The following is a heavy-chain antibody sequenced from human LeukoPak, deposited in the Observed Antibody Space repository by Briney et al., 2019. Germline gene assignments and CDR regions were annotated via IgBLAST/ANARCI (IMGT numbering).Heavy chain of an antibody. Sequence: GGSLRLSCVASEFTFSSYSMNWVRQAPGKGLEWVSYLSAGSGTIYYADSVKGRFTISRDNAKNSLYLQMNSLRDEDTAVYYCARASRSGSYYFDYWGQGTVVTVSS. V-gene: IGHV3-48*02. D-gene: IGHD3-10*01. CDR2: LSAGSGTI. CDR3: ARASRSGSYYFDY. J-gene: IGHJ4*02. CDR1: EFTFSSYS.